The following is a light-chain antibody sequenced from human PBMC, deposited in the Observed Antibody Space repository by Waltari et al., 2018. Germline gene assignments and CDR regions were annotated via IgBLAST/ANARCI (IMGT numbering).Light chain of an antibody. CDR3: QQYDISPLT. J-gene: IGKJ4*01. V-gene: IGKV3-20*01. CDR2: GAS. CDR1: QTVRTTY. Sequence: EIVLTQSPGTLSLSPGERATLSCRASQTVRTTYLAWYQQKPGQTPTLLSYGASSRATGIPDRFSGRGAGTDFSLTISSLEPEDFAVYYCQQYDISPLTFGGGTKVEIK.